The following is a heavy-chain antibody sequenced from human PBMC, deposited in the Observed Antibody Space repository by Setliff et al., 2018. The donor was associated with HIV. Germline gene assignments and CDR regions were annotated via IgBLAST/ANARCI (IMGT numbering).Heavy chain of an antibody. J-gene: IGHJ4*02. D-gene: IGHD6-13*01. Sequence: ASVKVSCKASGYTFPSYDITWVRQAPGQGLEWMGIINPSGGSTSYAQKFQGRVTMTRDTSTSTVYMELSCLRSEDTAVYYCARDQVYWQQLLFDYWGQGTLVTVSS. CDR2: INPSGGST. V-gene: IGHV1-46*01. CDR3: ARDQVYWQQLLFDY. CDR1: GYTFPSYD.